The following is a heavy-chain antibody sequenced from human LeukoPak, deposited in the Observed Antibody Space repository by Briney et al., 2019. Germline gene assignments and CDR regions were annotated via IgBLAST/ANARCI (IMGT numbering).Heavy chain of an antibody. J-gene: IGHJ1*01. CDR3: ARDDPDFQH. D-gene: IGHD3-3*01. Sequence: SETLSLTCAVYGGSFSGYYWSWIRQPPGKGLEWIGEINHSGSTNYNPSLKSRVTISVDTSKDQFSLKLSSVTAADTAVYYCARDDPDFQHWGQGTLVTVSS. V-gene: IGHV4-34*01. CDR1: GGSFSGYY. CDR2: INHSGST.